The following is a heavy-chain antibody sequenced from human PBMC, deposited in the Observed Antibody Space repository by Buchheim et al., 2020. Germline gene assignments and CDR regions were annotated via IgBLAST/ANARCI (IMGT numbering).Heavy chain of an antibody. V-gene: IGHV3-23*01. J-gene: IGHJ6*02. D-gene: IGHD3-3*01. Sequence: EVQLLESGGGLVQPGGSLRLSCAASGFTFSSYAMSWVRQAPGNGLEWVSAISGSGGSTYYSDSVKGRFNLSRDNSKHTLYLKMNSLRAEDTAVYYCAKWGIDFWSGSWGMDVWGQGTT. CDR3: AKWGIDFWSGSWGMDV. CDR1: GFTFSSYA. CDR2: ISGSGGST.